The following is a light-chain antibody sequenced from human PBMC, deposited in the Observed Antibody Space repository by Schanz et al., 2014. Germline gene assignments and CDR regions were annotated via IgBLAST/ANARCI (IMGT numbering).Light chain of an antibody. CDR2: DPS. CDR3: QHNGDSPPT. Sequence: ETVLTQSPVTLSLSPGDSATLSCSASRSVRCFLAWCQQKPGQAPRLLINDPSPRATAIPSRFSGSGSGTDFTLAISRLEPEEFAAYYCQHNGDSPPTFGQGTKVDIK. CDR1: RSVRCF. J-gene: IGKJ1*01. V-gene: IGKV3-11*01.